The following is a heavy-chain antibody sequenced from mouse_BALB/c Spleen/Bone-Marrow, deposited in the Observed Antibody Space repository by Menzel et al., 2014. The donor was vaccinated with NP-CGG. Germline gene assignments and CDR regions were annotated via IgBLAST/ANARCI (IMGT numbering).Heavy chain of an antibody. J-gene: IGHJ1*01. Sequence: VQLQESGPELVKPGASVKISCRASGYVFSSSWMNWVKQRPGQGLEWIGRIYPGDGNTNYNGKFKGKATLTADTSSSTAYMQISSLTSVDSAVYICARRRTFITSVVDYFDVWGAGTTVTVSS. V-gene: IGHV1-82*01. CDR3: ARRRTFITSVVDYFDV. CDR2: IYPGDGNT. D-gene: IGHD1-1*02. CDR1: GYVFSSSW.